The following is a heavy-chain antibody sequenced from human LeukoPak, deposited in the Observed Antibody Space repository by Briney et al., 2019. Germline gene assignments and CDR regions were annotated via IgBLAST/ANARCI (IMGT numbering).Heavy chain of an antibody. D-gene: IGHD2-21*01. CDR2: ILPDSGAT. J-gene: IGHJ5*02. Sequence: ASVKVSCKASGYTFTDYHLHWLRQVPGQGLEWMGWILPDSGATNYPQTFVGRVTMTKDTSISTAYMELSTLRSDDTAVYYCARGGGDNWGWDYFDPWGRGTLVTVSS. V-gene: IGHV1-2*02. CDR1: GYTFTDYH. CDR3: ARGGGDNWGWDYFDP.